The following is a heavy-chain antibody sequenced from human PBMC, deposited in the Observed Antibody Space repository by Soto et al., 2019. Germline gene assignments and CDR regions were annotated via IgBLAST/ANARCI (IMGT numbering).Heavy chain of an antibody. J-gene: IGHJ4*02. Sequence: QVQLVQSGTEVKKPGSSVKVSCKASGGTFSSYSINWVRQAPGQGLEWMGEIIPIFGTANYAQKFQGRVTITADESTSTAYMELSSLRSEDTAVYYCARDGGRHSGGIDYWGLGTLVTVSS. V-gene: IGHV1-69*01. CDR3: ARDGGRHSGGIDY. CDR1: GGTFSSYS. CDR2: IIPIFGTA. D-gene: IGHD1-26*01.